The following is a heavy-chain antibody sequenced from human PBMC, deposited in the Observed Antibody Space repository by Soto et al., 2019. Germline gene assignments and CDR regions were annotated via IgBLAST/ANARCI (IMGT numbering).Heavy chain of an antibody. D-gene: IGHD5-12*01. J-gene: IGHJ5*02. CDR3: AREGRVHSGYERNA. Sequence: SETLSLTCTVSGGSISSGGYYWSWIRQHPGKGLEWIGYIYYSGSTYYNPSLKSRVTIPVDTSKNQFSLKLTSVTAADTAVYYCAREGRVHSGYERNAWGQGTLVTVSS. V-gene: IGHV4-31*03. CDR2: IYYSGST. CDR1: GGSISSGGYY.